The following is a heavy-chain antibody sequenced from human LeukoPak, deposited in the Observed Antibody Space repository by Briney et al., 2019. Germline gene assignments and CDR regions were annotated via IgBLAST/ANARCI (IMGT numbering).Heavy chain of an antibody. Sequence: PGGSLRLSCAASGFTFSGSAMHWVRQASGKGLEWVGRIRSKANSYATAYAASVKGRFTISRDDSKNTAYLQMNSLKTEDTAVYYCTPGGVAAALGYWGQGTLVTVSS. J-gene: IGHJ4*02. D-gene: IGHD6-13*01. V-gene: IGHV3-73*01. CDR1: GFTFSGSA. CDR3: TPGGVAAALGY. CDR2: IRSKANSYAT.